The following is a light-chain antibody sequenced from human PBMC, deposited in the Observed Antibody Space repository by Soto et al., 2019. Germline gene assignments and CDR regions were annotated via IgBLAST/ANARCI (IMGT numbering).Light chain of an antibody. J-gene: IGKJ5*01. CDR1: QNVGTY. V-gene: IGKV3-11*01. Sequence: DIVLTQSPGTRCLSPGESATVSCRASQNVGTYLAWYQQKPGQAPRLLLYDASSRATDVSDRFSGSGSGTDFTLTISSLEPEDFAIYYCQQRRNWPPASFGQGTRLEI. CDR3: QQRRNWPPAS. CDR2: DAS.